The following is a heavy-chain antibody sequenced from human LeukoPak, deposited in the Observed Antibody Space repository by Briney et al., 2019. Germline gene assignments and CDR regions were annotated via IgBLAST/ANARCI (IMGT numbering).Heavy chain of an antibody. V-gene: IGHV3-30-3*01. CDR3: ARGSGSRFDY. D-gene: IGHD1-26*01. J-gene: IGHJ4*02. CDR2: ISYDGSNK. CDR1: GFTFSSYA. Sequence: GGSLRLSCAASGFTFSSYAMHWVRKAPGKGLEWVAVISYDGSNKYYADSVKGRFTISRDNSKNTLYLQMNSLRAEDTAVYYCARGSGSRFDYWGQGTLVTVSS.